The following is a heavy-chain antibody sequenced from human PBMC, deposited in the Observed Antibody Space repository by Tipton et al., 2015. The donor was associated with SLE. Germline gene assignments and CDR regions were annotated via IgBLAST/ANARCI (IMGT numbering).Heavy chain of an antibody. Sequence: TLSLTCSVSGGSITRGSYYWSWIRQPAGKGLEWIGGSTDYNPSLKSRVTISLDTSKNQFSLKLISVTAADTAVYYCARVAVVTPRHAIDIWGQGTMVTVSS. CDR2: GST. CDR3: ARVAVVTPRHAIDI. V-gene: IGHV4-61*02. D-gene: IGHD4-23*01. J-gene: IGHJ3*02. CDR1: GGSITRGSYY.